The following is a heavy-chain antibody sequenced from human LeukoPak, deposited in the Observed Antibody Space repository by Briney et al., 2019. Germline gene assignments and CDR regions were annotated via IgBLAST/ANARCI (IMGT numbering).Heavy chain of an antibody. D-gene: IGHD4-17*01. CDR3: ARERDGDYVDVFDY. J-gene: IGHJ4*02. Sequence: PGGSLRLSCAASGFTFSSYAMHWVRQAPGKGLEWVAVISYDGSNKYYADSVKGRFTISRDNSKNTLYLQMNSLRAEDTAVYYCARERDGDYVDVFDYWGQGTLVTVSS. CDR1: GFTFSSYA. V-gene: IGHV3-30*04. CDR2: ISYDGSNK.